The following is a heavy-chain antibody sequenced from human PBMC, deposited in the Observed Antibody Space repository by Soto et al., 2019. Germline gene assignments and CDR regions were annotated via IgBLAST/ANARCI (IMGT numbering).Heavy chain of an antibody. V-gene: IGHV1-69*02. CDR2: IIPILGIA. D-gene: IGHD3-22*01. CDR1: GRPFSIYT. J-gene: IGHJ6*02. CDR3: ARSVRSYYDSSGYLIPYYYYGMDV. Sequence: SVKVTCKASGRPFSIYTISCVQQAPGQGLEWMGRIIPILGIANYAQKFQGRVTITADKSTSTAYMELSSLRSEDTAVYYCARSVRSYYDSSGYLIPYYYYGMDVWGQGTTVTVSS.